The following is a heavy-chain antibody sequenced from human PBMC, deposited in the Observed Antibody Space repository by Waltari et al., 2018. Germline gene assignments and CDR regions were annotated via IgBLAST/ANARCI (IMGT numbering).Heavy chain of an antibody. CDR1: GGSLSSYY. Sequence: QVQLQESGPGLVKPSETLSLTCTVSGGSLSSYYWSWIRQPAGKGLEWIGRIYTSGSTNYNPSLKSRVTISVDKSKNQFSLKLSSVTAADTAVYYCARERYSGSYYGFDYWGQGTLVTVSS. CDR3: ARERYSGSYYGFDY. D-gene: IGHD1-26*01. J-gene: IGHJ4*02. CDR2: IYTSGST. V-gene: IGHV4-4*07.